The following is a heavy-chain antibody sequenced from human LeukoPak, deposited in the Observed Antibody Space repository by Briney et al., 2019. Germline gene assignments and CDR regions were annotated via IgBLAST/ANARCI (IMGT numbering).Heavy chain of an antibody. V-gene: IGHV4-31*03. CDR1: GGSISSGAYY. CDR3: ARTYGSSGLGYFDL. D-gene: IGHD6-13*01. CDR2: IFYSGST. J-gene: IGHJ2*01. Sequence: SETLSLTCTVSGGSISSGAYYWSWIRQHPGKGLEWIGYIFYSGSTYYNPSLKSRVTISVDTSKKQFSLKLSSVTAADTAVYYCARTYGSSGLGYFDLWGRGTLVTVSS.